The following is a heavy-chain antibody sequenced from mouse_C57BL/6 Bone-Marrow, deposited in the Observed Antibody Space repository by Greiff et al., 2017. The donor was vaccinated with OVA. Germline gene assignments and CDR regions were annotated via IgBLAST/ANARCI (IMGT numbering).Heavy chain of an antibody. CDR3: VLTQYFDV. CDR1: GYTLTSYG. CDR2: IYPRSGNT. J-gene: IGHJ1*03. D-gene: IGHD4-1*01. Sequence: QVQLQQSGAELARPGASVKLSCKASGYTLTSYGISWVKQRTGQGLEWIGEIYPRSGNTYYNEKFKGKATLTAGKSSSTAYMELRSLTSEDSAVYVCVLTQYFDVWGTGTTVTVSA. V-gene: IGHV1-81*01.